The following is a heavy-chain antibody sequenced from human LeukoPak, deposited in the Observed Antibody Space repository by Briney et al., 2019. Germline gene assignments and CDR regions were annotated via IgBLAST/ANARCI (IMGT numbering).Heavy chain of an antibody. D-gene: IGHD6-13*01. CDR2: INTDGSST. CDR1: GFTFSSYW. Sequence: GGSLRLSCAASGFTFSSYWMHWVRQAPGKGLVWVSRINTDGSSTSYADSVKGRFTISRDNAKNTLYLQMNSLGAEDTAVYYCARDPSAGIAAAGVDYWGQGTLVTVSS. V-gene: IGHV3-74*01. J-gene: IGHJ4*02. CDR3: ARDPSAGIAAAGVDY.